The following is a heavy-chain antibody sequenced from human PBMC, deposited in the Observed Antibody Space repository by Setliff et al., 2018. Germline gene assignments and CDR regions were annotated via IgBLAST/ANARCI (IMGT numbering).Heavy chain of an antibody. D-gene: IGHD5-12*01. CDR1: GGSISSSNW. CDR3: ARGGYSRGPPVYYFDY. V-gene: IGHV4-4*02. CDR2: INHSGST. Sequence: SETLSLTCAVSGGSISSSNWWSWARQPPGKGLEWIGEINHSGSTNYNPSLKSRVTISVDTSKNQFSLKLSSVTAADTAVYYCARGGYSRGPPVYYFDYWGQGTLVTVSS. J-gene: IGHJ4*02.